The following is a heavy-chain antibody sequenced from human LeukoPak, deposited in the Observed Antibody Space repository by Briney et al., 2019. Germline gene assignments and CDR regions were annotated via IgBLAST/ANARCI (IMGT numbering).Heavy chain of an antibody. CDR3: VRDLGGRYGY. D-gene: IGHD1-26*01. J-gene: IGHJ4*02. CDR1: GFTFGNYW. Sequence: GGSLRLSCAASGFTFGNYWMHWVRQVPGKGLVWVSRIDTDGSITNYADSARSRFTISRDNARNNLYMQMNSLRAEDTAVYYCVRDLGGRYGYWGQGTLVTVSS. V-gene: IGHV3-74*01. CDR2: IDTDGSIT.